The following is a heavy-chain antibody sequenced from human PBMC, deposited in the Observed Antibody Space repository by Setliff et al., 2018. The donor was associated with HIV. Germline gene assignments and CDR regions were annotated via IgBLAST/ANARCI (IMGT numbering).Heavy chain of an antibody. D-gene: IGHD2-15*01. CDR3: ARDFCGSSCSSGYGYFDH. Sequence: GSLRLSCVASGFSFRTYAMSWVRQAPGKGLEWVSAISATAGDTYYADSVKGRFTISRDNSKNTLYLQMNSLRAEDTAVYYCARDFCGSSCSSGYGYFDHWGQGTLVTVSS. CDR1: GFSFRTYA. V-gene: IGHV3-23*01. CDR2: ISATAGDT. J-gene: IGHJ4*02.